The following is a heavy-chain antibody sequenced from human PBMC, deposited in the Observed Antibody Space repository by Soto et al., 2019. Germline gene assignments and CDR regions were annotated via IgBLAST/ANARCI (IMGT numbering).Heavy chain of an antibody. CDR3: ARDRIGRRWGKDAFDI. Sequence: PGGSLRLSCADSGFTFSSYSMNSVRQAPGKRLLWVSYISSSSTISYADSAKGRFTISRDNAKNSLYLQMNSLRDEDTAVSYCARDRIGRRWGKDAFDIWDQGTMVTVS. D-gene: IGHD1-26*01. CDR1: GFTFSSYS. J-gene: IGHJ3*02. V-gene: IGHV3-48*02. CDR2: ISSSSTI.